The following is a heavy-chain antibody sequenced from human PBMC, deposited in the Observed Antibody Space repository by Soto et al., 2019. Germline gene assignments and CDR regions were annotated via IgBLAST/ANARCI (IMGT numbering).Heavy chain of an antibody. Sequence: EVQLVESGGGLVKPGGSLRLSCVASGFTFRSYTMNWVRQAPGKGPEWVSSISGSGGSIYYAESLKGPFTISRDNANNSLHLQMNSLRAEDTAVYYCAREGELTNAFDIWGQGTMVTVS. J-gene: IGHJ3*02. CDR1: GFTFRSYT. CDR2: ISGSGGSI. V-gene: IGHV3-21*01. CDR3: AREGELTNAFDI. D-gene: IGHD1-26*01.